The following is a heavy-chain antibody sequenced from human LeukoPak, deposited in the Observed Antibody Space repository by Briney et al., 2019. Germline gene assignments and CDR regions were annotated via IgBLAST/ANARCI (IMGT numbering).Heavy chain of an antibody. V-gene: IGHV3-23*01. Sequence: GGSLRLSCAASGFTFSNYGMNWVRQAPGKGLEWISGIIGSGGITYCADSVKGRFTISRDNSENSLYLQMNSLRAEDTAVYYCARDPLAVDDAFDIWGQGTMVTVSS. J-gene: IGHJ3*02. CDR2: IIGSGGIT. D-gene: IGHD6-19*01. CDR3: ARDPLAVDDAFDI. CDR1: GFTFSNYG.